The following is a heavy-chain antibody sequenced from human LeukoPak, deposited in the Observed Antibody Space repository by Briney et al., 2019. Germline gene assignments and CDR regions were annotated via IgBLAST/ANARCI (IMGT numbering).Heavy chain of an antibody. J-gene: IGHJ4*02. CDR1: GGSISSGSYF. V-gene: IGHV4-61*02. CDR2: IYTGGNT. CDR3: ARERVGATLSYDY. D-gene: IGHD1-26*01. Sequence: PSETLSLTCTVSGGSISSGSYFWSWIRQPAGKGLEWIGRIYTGGNTNYNPSLKSRVTISVDTSKNQFSLKLSSVTAADTAVYYCARERVGATLSYDYWGQGTLVTVSS.